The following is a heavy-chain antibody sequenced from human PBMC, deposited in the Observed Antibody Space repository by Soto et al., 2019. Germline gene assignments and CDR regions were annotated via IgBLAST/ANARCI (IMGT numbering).Heavy chain of an antibody. V-gene: IGHV3-30*18. CDR1: GFTFSSYG. Sequence: QVQLVESGGGVVQPGRSLRLSCAASGFTFSSYGMHWVRQAPGKGLEWVAVISYDGSNKYYADSVKGRFTISRDNSKNTLYLQMNSLRAEDTAVYYCAKEVGGDIVATHFDYWGQGTLVTVSS. J-gene: IGHJ4*02. D-gene: IGHD5-12*01. CDR2: ISYDGSNK. CDR3: AKEVGGDIVATHFDY.